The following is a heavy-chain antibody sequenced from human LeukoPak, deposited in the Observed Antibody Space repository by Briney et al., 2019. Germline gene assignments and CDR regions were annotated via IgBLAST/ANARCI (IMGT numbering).Heavy chain of an antibody. Sequence: GESLKISCQASGYTFNTYWIGWVRQMPGKGVEWMGSFNPGDCYPRYSPSFQGRAPISADRSISTAYPQCESLEASDTAMYYCARHWVGSSWFGFDYWGQGTLVTVSS. D-gene: IGHD6-13*01. CDR3: ARHWVGSSWFGFDY. J-gene: IGHJ4*02. CDR1: GYTFNTYW. V-gene: IGHV5-51*01. CDR2: FNPGDCYP.